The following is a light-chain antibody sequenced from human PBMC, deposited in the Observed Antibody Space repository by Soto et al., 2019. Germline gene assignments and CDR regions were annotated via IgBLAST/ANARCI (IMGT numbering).Light chain of an antibody. Sequence: EIVVTQDPAILSLSPGEIATLSCRTSQSVGTYLAWYQHNPGQAPRLLIYDAFNRATGIPARFSGSVSGTDFTLTISSPEPEDFAVYYCQQHYNWPNTFGQGTKLEIK. V-gene: IGKV3-11*01. CDR3: QQHYNWPNT. CDR1: QSVGTY. CDR2: DAF. J-gene: IGKJ2*01.